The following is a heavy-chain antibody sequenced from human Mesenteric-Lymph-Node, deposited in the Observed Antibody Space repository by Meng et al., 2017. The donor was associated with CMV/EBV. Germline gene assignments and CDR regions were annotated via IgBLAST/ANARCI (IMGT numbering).Heavy chain of an antibody. V-gene: IGHV3-23*01. CDR1: GFTFSNYG. D-gene: IGHD3-22*01. Sequence: GESLKISCVTSGFTFSNYGMTWVRQAPGKGLEWVSGISGSAASTKYVDSVKGRFTISRDNSKNTLYLQMNSLSAEDTALYFCARHSGDYYSKPFDLWGLGTMVTVSS. CDR2: ISGSAAST. J-gene: IGHJ3*01. CDR3: ARHSGDYYSKPFDL.